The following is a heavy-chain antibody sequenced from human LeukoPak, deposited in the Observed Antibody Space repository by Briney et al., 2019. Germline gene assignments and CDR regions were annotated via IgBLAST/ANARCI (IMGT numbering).Heavy chain of an antibody. CDR3: ARDMPVASGVDY. CDR2: ISSSSSYI. Sequence: GGSLRLSCAASGFTFSSYSMNWVRQAPGEGLEWVSSISSSSSYIYYADSVKGRFTISRDNAKNSLHLQMNSLRAEDTAVYYCARDMPVASGVDYWGQGTLVTVSS. V-gene: IGHV3-21*01. J-gene: IGHJ4*02. CDR1: GFTFSSYS. D-gene: IGHD6-19*01.